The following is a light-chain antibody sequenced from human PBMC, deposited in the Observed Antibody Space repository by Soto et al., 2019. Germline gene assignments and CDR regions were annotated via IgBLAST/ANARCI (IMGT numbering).Light chain of an antibody. J-gene: IGKJ2*01. CDR3: QQLYSYPHT. V-gene: IGKV1-9*01. CDR1: QGIRRY. Sequence: DIQLTQSPSFLSASVGDRVTITCRARQGIRRYLAWYQQKPGKAPKLRIYTASTLQSGVPSRFSGSGSGTEFTLTISSLQPEDFATYYCQQLYSYPHTVGQGTKLEIK. CDR2: TAS.